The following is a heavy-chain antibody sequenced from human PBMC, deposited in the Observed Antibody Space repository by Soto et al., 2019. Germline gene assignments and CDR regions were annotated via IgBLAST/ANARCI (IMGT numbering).Heavy chain of an antibody. J-gene: IGHJ5*02. D-gene: IGHD2-8*01. CDR1: GFSLTTGGVG. CDR3: AHRVAYSYYWDVGWFDT. Sequence: QITLKESGPLLVEPTQTLTLTCSFSGFSLTTGGVGVGWLRQAPGKALECLGIIYWDNDRRYNPSLKERLTITKDTSQNQVGLTMTEMEPVDTATYYCAHRVAYSYYWDVGWFDTWCQGTLVTVS. CDR2: IYWDNDR. V-gene: IGHV2-5*02.